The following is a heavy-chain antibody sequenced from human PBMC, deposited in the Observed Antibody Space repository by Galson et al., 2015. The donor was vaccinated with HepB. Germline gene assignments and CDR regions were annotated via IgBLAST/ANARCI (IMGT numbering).Heavy chain of an antibody. CDR1: GGTFSTYA. CDR2: IIPIFGTA. J-gene: IGHJ4*02. D-gene: IGHD4-17*01. Sequence: SVKVSCKASGGTFSTYAISWVRQAPGQGLDWMGGIIPIFGTANYAQKFQGRVTITADEFTSTVYMELSSLRSEDTAVYYCARGSPDYGDKPAPFDYWGQGTLVTVSS. V-gene: IGHV1-69*13. CDR3: ARGSPDYGDKPAPFDY.